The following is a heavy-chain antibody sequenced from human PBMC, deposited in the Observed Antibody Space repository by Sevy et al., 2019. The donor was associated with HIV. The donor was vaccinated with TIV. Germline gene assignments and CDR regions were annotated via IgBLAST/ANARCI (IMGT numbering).Heavy chain of an antibody. CDR1: GFTFSSYS. V-gene: IGHV3-48*02. J-gene: IGHJ6*02. CDR3: ARDLGYYGSGSYYGMDV. CDR2: FSSSRSTI. D-gene: IGHD3-10*01. Sequence: GGSLRLSCAASGFTFSSYSMNWVRQAPGKGLEWVSYFSSSRSTIYYADSVKGRFTISRDNAKNSLYLQMNSLRDEDTAVYYCARDLGYYGSGSYYGMDVWGQGTTVTVSS.